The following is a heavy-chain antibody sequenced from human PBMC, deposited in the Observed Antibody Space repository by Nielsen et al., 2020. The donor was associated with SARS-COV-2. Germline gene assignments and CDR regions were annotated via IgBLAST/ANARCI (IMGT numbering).Heavy chain of an antibody. D-gene: IGHD6-19*01. CDR2: ISSSTTYI. J-gene: IGHJ3*02. Sequence: GGSLRLSCAASGFTFSSSWMHWVRQAPGKGLEWVSSISSSTTYINYADSVKGRFTISRDNAKNSLYLQMNSLRVEDTAVYYCARVDTSGWDAFDMWGQGTMVIVSS. V-gene: IGHV3-21*01. CDR3: ARVDTSGWDAFDM. CDR1: GFTFSSSW.